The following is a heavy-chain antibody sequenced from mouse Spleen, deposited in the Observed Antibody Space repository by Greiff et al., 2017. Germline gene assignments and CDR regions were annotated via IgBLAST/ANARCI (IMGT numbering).Heavy chain of an antibody. CDR3: AKHSSGYVGAY. CDR1: GYTFTDYY. CDR2: INPNNGGT. D-gene: IGHD3-1*01. V-gene: IGHV1-26*01. Sequence: EVKLQQSGPELVKPGASVKISCKASGYTFTDYYMNWVKQSHGKSLEWIGDINPNNGGTSYNQKFKGKATLTVDKSSSTAYMELRSLTSEDSAVYYCAKHSSGYVGAYWGQGTLVTVSA. J-gene: IGHJ3*01.